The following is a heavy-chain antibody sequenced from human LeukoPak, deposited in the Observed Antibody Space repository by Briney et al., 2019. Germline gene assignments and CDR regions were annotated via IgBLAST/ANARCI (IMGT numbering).Heavy chain of an antibody. CDR1: GFTFSSYG. J-gene: IGHJ6*02. CDR2: IWYDGSNK. CDR3: ASLGYCSSTSCYAWGAYYYYYGMDV. Sequence: PGRSLRLSCAASGFTFSSYGMHWVRQAPGKGLEWVAVIWYDGSNKYYADSVKGRFTISRDNSKNTLYLQMNSLRAEDTAVYYCASLGYCSSTSCYAWGAYYYYYGMDVWGQGTTVTVSS. D-gene: IGHD2-2*01. V-gene: IGHV3-33*01.